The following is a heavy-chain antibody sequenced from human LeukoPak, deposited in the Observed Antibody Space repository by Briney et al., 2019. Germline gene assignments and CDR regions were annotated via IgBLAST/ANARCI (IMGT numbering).Heavy chain of an antibody. CDR1: GFTVSSNY. J-gene: IGHJ4*02. V-gene: IGHV3-53*01. D-gene: IGHD4-17*01. CDR2: IYSGGST. Sequence: PGGSLRLSCAASGFTVSSNYMSWVRQAPGKGLEWVSVIYSGGSTYYADSVKGRLTISRDNSKNTLYLQMNSLRAEDTAVYYCARGPDDYGDYRARFDYWGQGTLVTVSS. CDR3: ARGPDDYGDYRARFDY.